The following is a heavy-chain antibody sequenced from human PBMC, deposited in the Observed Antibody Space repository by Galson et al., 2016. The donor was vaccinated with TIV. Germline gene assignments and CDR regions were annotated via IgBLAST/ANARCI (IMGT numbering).Heavy chain of an antibody. V-gene: IGHV3-30-3*01. CDR1: GFTFDSYT. Sequence: SLRLSCAASGFTFDSYTFHWVRQTPGKGLEWAAIISHDGNNKDFADSVQGRFTIPRDSSKNTVFLQMNSLRLEDTAVYYCTRDGRGNWKYVDYFDYWGQGTLVTVSS. D-gene: IGHD1-7*01. J-gene: IGHJ4*02. CDR3: TRDGRGNWKYVDYFDY. CDR2: ISHDGNNK.